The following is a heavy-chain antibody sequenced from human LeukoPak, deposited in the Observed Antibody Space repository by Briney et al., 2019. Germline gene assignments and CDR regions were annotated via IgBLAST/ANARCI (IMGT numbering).Heavy chain of an antibody. J-gene: IGHJ4*02. D-gene: IGHD2-2*02. CDR3: ARGNCSSTSCYTDLVDDY. V-gene: IGHV1-69*05. CDR2: IIPIFGTA. Sequence: SVKVSCKASGGTFSSYAISWVRQAPGQGLEWMGGIIPIFGTANYAQKFQGRVTTTTDESTSTAYMELSSLRSEDTAVYYCARGNCSSTSCYTDLVDDYWGQGTLVTVSS. CDR1: GGTFSSYA.